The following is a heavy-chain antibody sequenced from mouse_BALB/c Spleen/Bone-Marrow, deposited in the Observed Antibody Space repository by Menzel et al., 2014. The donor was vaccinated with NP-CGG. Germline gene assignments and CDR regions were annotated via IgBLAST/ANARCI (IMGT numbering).Heavy chain of an antibody. D-gene: IGHD2-4*01. CDR3: ARQTYYDYDGYFDY. V-gene: IGHV5-6*01. J-gene: IGHJ2*01. Sequence: EVQVVESGGDLVKPGGSLKLSCAASGFTFSSYGMSWVRQTPGKRLEWVATISSGGSYTYYPDSVKGRFTISRDNAKNALYLQMSSLKSEDTAMYYCARQTYYDYDGYFDYWGHGTTLTVSS. CDR1: GFTFSSYG. CDR2: ISSGGSYT.